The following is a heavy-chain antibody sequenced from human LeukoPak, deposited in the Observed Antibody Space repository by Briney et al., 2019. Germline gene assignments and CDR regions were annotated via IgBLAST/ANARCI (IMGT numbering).Heavy chain of an antibody. Sequence: GASVKVSCKASGYTFTGYYMHWVRQAPGQGLEWMGWINPNSGGTNYAQKFQGWVTMTRDTSISTAYMELSRLRSDDTAVYYCARGVLRTGTVPGAFDIWGQGTMVTVSS. J-gene: IGHJ3*02. CDR3: ARGVLRTGTVPGAFDI. CDR1: GYTFTGYY. D-gene: IGHD1-1*01. V-gene: IGHV1-2*04. CDR2: INPNSGGT.